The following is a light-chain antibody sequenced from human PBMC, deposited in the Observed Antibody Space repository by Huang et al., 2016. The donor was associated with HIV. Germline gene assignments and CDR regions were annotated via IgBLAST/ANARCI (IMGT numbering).Light chain of an antibody. Sequence: EVVLTQSPPTLSLFPGETATLSCRASQTIGTYVAWYQQRPGQGPRLLIYGGSKRAAGVPARISGAGSGTTFTLSISGLESEDFGVYYCQQRRSWPLTFGGGTKVEV. CDR2: GGS. CDR1: QTIGTY. CDR3: QQRRSWPLT. J-gene: IGKJ4*01. V-gene: IGKV3-11*01.